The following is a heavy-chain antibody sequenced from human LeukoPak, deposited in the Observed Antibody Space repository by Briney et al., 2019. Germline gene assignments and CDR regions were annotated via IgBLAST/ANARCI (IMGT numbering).Heavy chain of an antibody. J-gene: IGHJ1*01. V-gene: IGHV3-23*01. CDR1: GFTFSSYA. Sequence: GGSLRLSCAASGFTFSSYAMSWVRQAPGKRLDLVLALSGSGGSTYYSDFVKRLFTISRDNSKHILYLQMNSLIAEHTAVYYSAQHSGYPFSGPFLLWCQGTLVIV. CDR2: LSGSGGST. CDR3: AQHSGYPFSGPFLL. D-gene: IGHD3-22*01.